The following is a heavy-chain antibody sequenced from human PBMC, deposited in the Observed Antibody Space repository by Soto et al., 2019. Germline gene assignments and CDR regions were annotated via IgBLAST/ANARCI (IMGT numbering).Heavy chain of an antibody. V-gene: IGHV3-74*01. D-gene: IGHD3-3*01. CDR3: ARGVAENTGSWS. J-gene: IGHJ5*02. CDR1: GFTFNNFW. Sequence: EVQLVESGGGLVQPGGSLRLSCAASGFTFNNFWMHWVRQVPGKGLVWISRINNDGSSRSYADSVKGRFTISRDNAKNTLFLQMTTLRVDDTPLYSCARGVAENTGSWSWGQGILVTVPS. CDR2: INNDGSSR.